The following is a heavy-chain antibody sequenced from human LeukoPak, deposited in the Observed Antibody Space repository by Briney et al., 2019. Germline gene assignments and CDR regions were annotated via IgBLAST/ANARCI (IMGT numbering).Heavy chain of an antibody. D-gene: IGHD6-6*01. CDR3: AKHHSSSSGFDY. V-gene: IGHV4-59*01. J-gene: IGHJ4*02. Sequence: SETLSLTCTVSGGSISSYYWSWIRQPPGKGLEWIGYIYYSGSTNYNPSLKSRVTISVDTSKNQFSLKLGSVTAADTAVYYCAKHHSSSSGFDYWGQGTLVTVSS. CDR2: IYYSGST. CDR1: GGSISSYY.